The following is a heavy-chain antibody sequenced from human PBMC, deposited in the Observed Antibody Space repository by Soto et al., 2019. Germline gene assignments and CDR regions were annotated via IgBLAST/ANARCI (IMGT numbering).Heavy chain of an antibody. Sequence: GGSLRLSCAASGFSFSISPMHWVRQAPGKGPEWVALISYDGTNKFYADSVKGRFTISRDNSKSTLYLQVDSLRPEDTAVYYCARDPKTSGGQHWAFNYFDSWGQGTLVTVSS. CDR1: GFSFSISP. V-gene: IGHV3-30-3*01. CDR3: ARDPKTSGGQHWAFNYFDS. D-gene: IGHD7-27*01. J-gene: IGHJ4*02. CDR2: ISYDGTNK.